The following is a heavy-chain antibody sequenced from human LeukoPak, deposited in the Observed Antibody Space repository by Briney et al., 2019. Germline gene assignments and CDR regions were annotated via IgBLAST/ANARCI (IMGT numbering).Heavy chain of an antibody. V-gene: IGHV3-23*01. D-gene: IGHD3-10*01. CDR3: AKDRRSGSYYNVDYYYYGMDV. CDR2: ISGSGGST. CDR1: GFTFSSYA. J-gene: IGHJ6*02. Sequence: TGGSLRLSCAASGFTFSSYAMSWVRQAPGKGLEWDSAISGSGGSTYYADSVKGRFTISRDNSKNTLYLQMNSLRAEDTAVYYCAKDRRSGSYYNVDYYYYGMDVWGQGTTVTVSS.